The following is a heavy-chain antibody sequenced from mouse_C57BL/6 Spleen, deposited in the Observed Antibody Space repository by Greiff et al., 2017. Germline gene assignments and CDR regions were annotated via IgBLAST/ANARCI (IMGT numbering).Heavy chain of an antibody. D-gene: IGHD2-1*01. V-gene: IGHV5-17*01. CDR3: AKGNYEVAMDY. Sequence: DVKLVESGGGLVKPGGSLKISCAASGFTFSDYGMHWVRQAPEKGLEWVAYISSGSSTIYYADTVKGRFTISRDNAKNTLFLQMTSLRSEDTAMYYCAKGNYEVAMDYWGQGTSVTVSS. CDR2: ISSGSSTI. CDR1: GFTFSDYG. J-gene: IGHJ4*01.